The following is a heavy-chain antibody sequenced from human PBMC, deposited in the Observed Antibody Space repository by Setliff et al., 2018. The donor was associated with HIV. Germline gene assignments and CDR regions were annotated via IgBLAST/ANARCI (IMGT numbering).Heavy chain of an antibody. CDR1: GFTFRRYS. Sequence: GGSLRLSCAASGFTFRRYSMSWVRQAPGKGLEWVSIIADNGGGIRYADSVRGRFTISRDNSRNTVYLQMNSLRAEDAAIYYCAQITVMGHWGQGTLVTVSS. CDR2: IADNGGGI. CDR3: AQITVMGH. D-gene: IGHD4-4*01. V-gene: IGHV3-23*01. J-gene: IGHJ4*02.